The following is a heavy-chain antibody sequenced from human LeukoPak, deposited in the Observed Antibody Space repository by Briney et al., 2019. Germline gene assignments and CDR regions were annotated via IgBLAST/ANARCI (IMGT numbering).Heavy chain of an antibody. CDR3: ATYSSSFHYYYYMDV. CDR2: MNPKSGGT. J-gene: IGHJ6*03. V-gene: IGHV1-2*02. Sequence: GASVKVSCKASGYTFTGYYVHWVRQAPGQGLEWMGWMNPKSGGTNYAQKFEARVTMNRDTSISTAYMELSRLRSDDTAVYYCATYSSSFHYYYYMDVWGKGTTVTVSS. D-gene: IGHD6-13*01. CDR1: GYTFTGYY.